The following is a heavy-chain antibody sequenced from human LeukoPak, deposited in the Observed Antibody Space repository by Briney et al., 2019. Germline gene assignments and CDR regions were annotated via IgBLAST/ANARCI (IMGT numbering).Heavy chain of an antibody. J-gene: IGHJ4*02. Sequence: ASVKVSCKASGYTFTSYYMHWVRQAPGQGLEWMGIINPSGGSTSYAQKFQGRVTMTRDMSTSTVYMELSSLRSEDTAVYYCARDGEKDSSGYYLSDYWGQGTLVTVTS. CDR3: ARDGEKDSSGYYLSDY. CDR2: INPSGGST. D-gene: IGHD3-22*01. CDR1: GYTFTSYY. V-gene: IGHV1-46*01.